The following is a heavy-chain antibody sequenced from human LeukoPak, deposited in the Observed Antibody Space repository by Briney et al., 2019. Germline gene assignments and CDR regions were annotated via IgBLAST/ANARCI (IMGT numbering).Heavy chain of an antibody. Sequence: PGGSLRLSCAASGFTFSSYAMSWVRQAPGKGLEWVSYISSSSSTIYYADSVKGRFTISRDNAKNSLYLQMNSLRAEDTAVYYCARDSPHPYYYGMDVWGQGTTVTVSS. CDR3: ARDSPHPYYYGMDV. J-gene: IGHJ6*02. V-gene: IGHV3-48*01. CDR1: GFTFSSYA. CDR2: ISSSSSTI.